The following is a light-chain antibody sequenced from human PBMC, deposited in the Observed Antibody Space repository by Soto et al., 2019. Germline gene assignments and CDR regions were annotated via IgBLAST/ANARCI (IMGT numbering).Light chain of an antibody. CDR3: ENDNSSPQT. CDR2: AAS. CDR1: QGIRNQ. J-gene: IGKJ1*01. Sequence: DIQITQSPSSLSASVRDRVTITCRASQGIRNQLAWYQQKPGKVPKLLIYAASTLHSGVTSRFSGSGSGTDFTLTISSLQPEDVATYYCENDNSSPQTFGQGTKVEIK. V-gene: IGKV1-27*01.